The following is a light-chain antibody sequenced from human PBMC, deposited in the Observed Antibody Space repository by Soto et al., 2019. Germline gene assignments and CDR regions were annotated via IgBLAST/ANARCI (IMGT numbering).Light chain of an antibody. CDR1: SSDVGGYNY. CDR3: SSDASRTPLV. Sequence: QSALTQPASVSGSPGQSITISCTGTSSDVGGYNYVSWYQQHPGKAPKLMIYDVTNRPAGVSNRFSGSKSGNTASLTISGLQTEDEADYYCSSDASRTPLVFGGGTKLTVL. V-gene: IGLV2-14*01. J-gene: IGLJ2*01. CDR2: DVT.